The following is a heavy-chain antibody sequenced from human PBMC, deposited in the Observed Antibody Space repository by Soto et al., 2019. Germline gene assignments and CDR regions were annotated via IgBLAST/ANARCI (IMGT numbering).Heavy chain of an antibody. CDR3: AKGGYSYGDYYYGMDV. Sequence: SLRLSCAASGFTFDDYAMHWVRQAPGKGLEWVSGISWNSGSKGYADSVKGRFTISRDNAKKSLYLQMNSLRAEDTALYYCAKGGYSYGDYYYGMDVWGQGTTVTVSS. CDR2: ISWNSGSK. V-gene: IGHV3-9*01. D-gene: IGHD5-18*01. J-gene: IGHJ6*02. CDR1: GFTFDDYA.